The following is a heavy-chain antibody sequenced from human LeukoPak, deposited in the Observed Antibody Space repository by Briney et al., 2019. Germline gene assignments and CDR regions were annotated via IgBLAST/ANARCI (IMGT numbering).Heavy chain of an antibody. D-gene: IGHD6-13*01. CDR1: GFTFSSYG. J-gene: IGHJ4*02. CDR3: ARDPMLAAAGTLDY. Sequence: PGGSLRLSCAASGFTFSSYGMHWVRQAPGKGLEWVADIWYDGSNKYYADSVKGRFTISRDNSKNTLYLQMNSLRAEDTAVYYCARDPMLAAAGTLDYWGQGTLVTVSS. V-gene: IGHV3-33*01. CDR2: IWYDGSNK.